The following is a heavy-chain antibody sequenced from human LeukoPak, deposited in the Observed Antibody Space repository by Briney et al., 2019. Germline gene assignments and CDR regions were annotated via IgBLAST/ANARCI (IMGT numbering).Heavy chain of an antibody. CDR2: IYFSGTT. Sequence: SETLSPTYTVSGGSISSGYSWGWIRQPPGKGLAWIGSIYFSGTTYYNPSLKSRVTISVDTSRNQFSLKLNSVTAADTAVYYCARLAAYSGYVFDYWGQGTLVTVSS. J-gene: IGHJ4*02. CDR3: ARLAAYSGYVFDY. CDR1: GGSISSGYS. D-gene: IGHD5-12*01. V-gene: IGHV4-39*01.